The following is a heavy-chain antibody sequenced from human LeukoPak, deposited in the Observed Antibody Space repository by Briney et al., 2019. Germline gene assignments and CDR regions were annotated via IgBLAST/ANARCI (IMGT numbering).Heavy chain of an antibody. J-gene: IGHJ4*02. CDR3: ARPSLRYFDWLLFDY. CDR1: GFTFSSFG. Sequence: PGESLRLSCAASGFTFSSFGMNWVRQGPGKGLEWVSSISSSSSYIYYADSVKGRFTISRDNAKKSLYLQMNSLRAEDTAVYYCARPSLRYFDWLLFDYWGQGTLVTVSS. CDR2: ISSSSSYI. D-gene: IGHD3-9*01. V-gene: IGHV3-21*01.